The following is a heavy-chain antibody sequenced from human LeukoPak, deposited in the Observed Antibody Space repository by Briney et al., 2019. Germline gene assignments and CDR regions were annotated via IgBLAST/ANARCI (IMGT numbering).Heavy chain of an antibody. CDR3: ARGYSALDY. Sequence: PGGSLRLSCAASGFTFDDYAMHWVRQAPGKGLEWVSVISGDGGSTYYADSVKGRFTISRDSAKNSLYLQMNSLRDEDTAVYYCARGYSALDYWGQGTLVTVSS. V-gene: IGHV3-43*02. CDR1: GFTFDDYA. J-gene: IGHJ4*02. D-gene: IGHD6-13*01. CDR2: ISGDGGST.